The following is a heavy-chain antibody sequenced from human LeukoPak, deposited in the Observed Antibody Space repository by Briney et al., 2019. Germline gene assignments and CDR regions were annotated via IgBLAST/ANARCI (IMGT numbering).Heavy chain of an antibody. D-gene: IGHD5-24*01. Sequence: ASVKVSCKASGGTFSSYAISWVRQAPGQGLEWMGRIIPIFGTANYAQKFQGRVTITADESTSTAYMELSSLRSEDTAVYYCARNGGYKYNRFDPWGQGTLVTVSS. CDR2: IIPIFGTA. V-gene: IGHV1-69*13. J-gene: IGHJ5*02. CDR1: GGTFSSYA. CDR3: ARNGGYKYNRFDP.